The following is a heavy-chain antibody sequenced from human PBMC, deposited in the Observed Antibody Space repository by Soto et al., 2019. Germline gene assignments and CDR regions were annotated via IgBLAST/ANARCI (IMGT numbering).Heavy chain of an antibody. V-gene: IGHV3-21*01. CDR2: ISSSSSYI. Sequence: PGGSLRLSCAASGFTFSSYSMNWVRQAPGKGLEWVSSISSSSSYIYYADSVKGRFTISRDNAKNSLYLQMNSLRAEDTAVYYCARDQEDIVVVVAASYYMDVWGKGTTVTVSS. D-gene: IGHD2-15*01. J-gene: IGHJ6*03. CDR3: ARDQEDIVVVVAASYYMDV. CDR1: GFTFSSYS.